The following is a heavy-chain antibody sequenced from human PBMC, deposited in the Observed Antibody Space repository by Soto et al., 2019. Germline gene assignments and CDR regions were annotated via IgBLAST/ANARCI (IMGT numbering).Heavy chain of an antibody. D-gene: IGHD1-1*01. Sequence: QVQLQESGPGLVKPSQTLSLTCTVSGGSISSGDYYWSWIRQPPGKGLEWIGYIYNSGNTYYHPSLRCRVSISLDTSNNQFSLRLSSVTAADTAVYSCASNLPRTEMSPYYYYGMDVWGQGTTVTVPS. J-gene: IGHJ6*02. CDR3: ASNLPRTEMSPYYYYGMDV. CDR1: GGSISSGDYY. V-gene: IGHV4-30-4*08. CDR2: IYNSGNT.